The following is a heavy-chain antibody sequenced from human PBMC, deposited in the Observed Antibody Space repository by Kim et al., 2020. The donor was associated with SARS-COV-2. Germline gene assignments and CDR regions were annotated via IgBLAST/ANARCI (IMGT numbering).Heavy chain of an antibody. CDR1: GGSFSGYY. J-gene: IGHJ4*02. V-gene: IGHV4-34*01. CDR2: INHSGST. CDR3: ARFLRTLNYFDY. Sequence: SETLSLTCAVYGGSFSGYYWSWIRQPPGKGLEWIGEINHSGSTNYNPSLKSRVTISVDTSKNQFSLKLSSVTAADTAVYYCARFLRTLNYFDYWGQGTLVTVSS. D-gene: IGHD3-10*01.